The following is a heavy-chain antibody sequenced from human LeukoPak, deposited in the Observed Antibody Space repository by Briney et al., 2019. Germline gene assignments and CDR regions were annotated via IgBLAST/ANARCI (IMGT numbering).Heavy chain of an antibody. CDR3: ARVPRARAGYVYYFDY. V-gene: IGHV1-69*13. J-gene: IGHJ4*02. Sequence: ASVKVSCKASGGTFSSYAISWVRQAPGQGLEWMGGIIPIFGTANYAQKFQGRVTITADESTSTAYMELSSLRSEDTAVYYCARVPRARAGYVYYFDYWGQGTLVTVSS. CDR1: GGTFSSYA. CDR2: IIPIFGTA. D-gene: IGHD5-12*01.